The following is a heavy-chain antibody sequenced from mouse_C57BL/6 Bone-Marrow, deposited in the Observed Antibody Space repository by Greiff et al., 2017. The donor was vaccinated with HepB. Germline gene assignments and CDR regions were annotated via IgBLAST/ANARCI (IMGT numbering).Heavy chain of an antibody. V-gene: IGHV1-81*01. CDR1: GYTFTSYG. Sequence: QVQLQQPGAELARPGASVKLSCKASGYTFTSYGISWVKQRTGQGLEWIGEIYPRSGNTYYNEKFKGKATLTADKSSSTAYMELRSLTSEDSAVYFCARCGLGSSYDAYWGQGTLVTVSA. CDR3: ARCGLGSSYDAY. J-gene: IGHJ3*01. CDR2: IYPRSGNT. D-gene: IGHD1-1*01.